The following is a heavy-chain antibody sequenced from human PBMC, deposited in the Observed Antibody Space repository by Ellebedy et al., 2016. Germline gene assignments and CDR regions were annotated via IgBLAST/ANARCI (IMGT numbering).Heavy chain of an antibody. D-gene: IGHD1-14*01. V-gene: IGHV1-46*01. Sequence: ASVKVSCKASGYTFVSSYLHWLRQAPGQGPEWLGVVNPSGRGATYAQKFQGRVTMTSDTSTGTVYMELRSLISDDTAVYYCARDSGRASHFRTCGDYWGQGTLVTVSS. CDR1: GYTFVSSY. J-gene: IGHJ4*02. CDR3: ARDSGRASHFRTCGDY. CDR2: VNPSGRGA.